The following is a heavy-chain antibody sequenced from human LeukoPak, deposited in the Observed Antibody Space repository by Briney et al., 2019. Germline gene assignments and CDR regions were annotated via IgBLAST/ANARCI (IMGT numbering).Heavy chain of an antibody. J-gene: IGHJ5*01. D-gene: IGHD2-21*02. CDR1: GFAFRTYW. Sequence: GGSLRLSCAASGFAFRTYWMSWVRQAPGQGLEWVANIHPDGIEKYHVDSVKGRFTIFRDNARNLLYLQMSSLRAYDTDVYYCSRGDDFSGDSWGQGTLVTVSS. CDR2: IHPDGIEK. CDR3: SRGDDFSGDS. V-gene: IGHV3-7*04.